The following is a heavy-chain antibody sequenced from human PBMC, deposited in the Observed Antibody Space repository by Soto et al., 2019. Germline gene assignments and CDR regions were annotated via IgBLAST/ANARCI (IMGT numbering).Heavy chain of an antibody. CDR1: GDSISSGFYF. CDR2: IYYSGST. J-gene: IGHJ4*02. D-gene: IGHD3-16*01. CDR3: ARGPPFH. Sequence: PSETLSLTCTVSGDSISSGFYFWGWVRQPPGKGLEWIGTIYYSGSTYYTPSLKSRVTISVDTSQNQFSLRLSSVTAADTAVYYCARGPPFHWGQGTLVTVSS. V-gene: IGHV4-39*07.